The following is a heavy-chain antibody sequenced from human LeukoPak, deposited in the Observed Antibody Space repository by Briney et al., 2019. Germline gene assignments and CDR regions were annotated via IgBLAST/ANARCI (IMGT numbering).Heavy chain of an antibody. J-gene: IGHJ6*04. D-gene: IGHD3-22*01. V-gene: IGHV4-34*01. CDR1: GGSLSGYY. CDR2: INYSADA. Sequence: SETLSLICGVYGGSLSGYYWSWIRQPPGKGLEWIGEINYSADANYSPSLGSRVTISVDTSKNQFSLRLTSVTAADTAVYYCARSYYDSSGLYDVWGEGTTVTVSS. CDR3: ARSYYDSSGLYDV.